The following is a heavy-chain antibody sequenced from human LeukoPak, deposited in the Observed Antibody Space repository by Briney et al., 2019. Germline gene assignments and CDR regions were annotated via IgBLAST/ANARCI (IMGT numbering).Heavy chain of an antibody. V-gene: IGHV4-30-4*01. CDR1: GGSISSGDYY. CDR3: ARGVRAVAGKNWFDP. J-gene: IGHJ5*02. Sequence: PSETLSLTCTVSGGSISSGDYYWSWIRQPPGKILEWIGYIYYSGSTYYNPSLKSRVTISVDTSKTQFSLTLSSVTAADTAVYYCARGVRAVAGKNWFDPWGQGTLVTVSS. CDR2: IYYSGST. D-gene: IGHD6-19*01.